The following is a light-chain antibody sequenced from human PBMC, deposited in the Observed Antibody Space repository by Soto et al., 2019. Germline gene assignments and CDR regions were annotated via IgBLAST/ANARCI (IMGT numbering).Light chain of an antibody. J-gene: IGLJ1*01. CDR2: EVS. V-gene: IGLV2-14*01. Sequence: QSALTQPPSASGSPGQSVTISCTGTSSDVGKYDYVSWFQHHPGKAPKLIIYEVSKRPSGVSNRFSGSKSGNTASLTISGLQAEDEADYYCSSYTSSSTHVFGTGTKLTVL. CDR1: SSDVGKYDY. CDR3: SSYTSSSTHV.